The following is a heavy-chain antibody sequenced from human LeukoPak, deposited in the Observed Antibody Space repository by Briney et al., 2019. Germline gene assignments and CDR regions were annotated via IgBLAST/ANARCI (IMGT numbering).Heavy chain of an antibody. CDR1: GFAFTGHA. J-gene: IGHJ4*02. CDR2: IGDDGFSA. V-gene: IGHV3-64D*06. CDR3: VRDVDYYASGSYLGYFDY. Sequence: PGGSLGLSCSASGFAFTGHAMHWVRQAPGKGLGYVAGIGDDGFSAFYADSMSDRVTISRDNSKSTVHLQMTSLRGEDTAAYYCVRDVDYYASGSYLGYFDYWGQGTLVSVSS. D-gene: IGHD3-10*01.